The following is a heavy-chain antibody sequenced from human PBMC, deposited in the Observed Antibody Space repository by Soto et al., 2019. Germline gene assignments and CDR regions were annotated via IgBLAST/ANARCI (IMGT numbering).Heavy chain of an antibody. CDR3: IRDGGFVFAH. V-gene: IGHV6-1*01. Sequence: SQTLSRTCASSGGSVFSNTGSWNCIRQSPSRGLEWLGRTYYRSKWYNDYAMTVKSRIAINPDTSKNQFSLHLNSVTPDDTALYYCIRDGGFVFAHGGKGTQVPVSS. CDR1: GGSVFSNTGS. J-gene: IGHJ4*02. CDR2: TYYRSKWYN. D-gene: IGHD3-16*01.